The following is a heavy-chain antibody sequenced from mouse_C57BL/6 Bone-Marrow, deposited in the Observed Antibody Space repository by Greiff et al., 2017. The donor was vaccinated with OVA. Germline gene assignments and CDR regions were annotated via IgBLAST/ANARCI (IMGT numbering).Heavy chain of an antibody. D-gene: IGHD1-1*01. CDR3: ARRLLRAMDY. CDR1: GYAFSSPW. J-gene: IGHJ4*01. Sequence: QVQLQQSGPELVKPGASVKISCKASGYAFSSPWMNWVKQRPGKGLEWIGRIYPGDGDTNYNGKFKGKATLTADKSSSTAYMQLSSLTSEDSAVYFCARRLLRAMDYWGQGTSVTVSS. CDR2: IYPGDGDT. V-gene: IGHV1-82*01.